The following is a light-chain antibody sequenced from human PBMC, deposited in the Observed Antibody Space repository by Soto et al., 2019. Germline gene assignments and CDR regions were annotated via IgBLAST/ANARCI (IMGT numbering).Light chain of an antibody. Sequence: QSALTQPASVSGSPGQSITISCTGTSSDVGGYKYVSWYQQHPDKAPKLIIFEVSNRPSGISSRFSGSKSGNTASLTISGLQAEDEADYYCSSYTISSTVVFGGGTKVTVL. CDR1: SSDVGGYKY. J-gene: IGLJ2*01. CDR2: EVS. CDR3: SSYTISSTVV. V-gene: IGLV2-14*01.